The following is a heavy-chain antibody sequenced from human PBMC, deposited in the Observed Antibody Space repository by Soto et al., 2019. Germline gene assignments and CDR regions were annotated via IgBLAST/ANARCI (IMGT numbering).Heavy chain of an antibody. CDR3: ARDKNPWDVSNDAFDI. CDR1: GGSISSGGYY. V-gene: IGHV4-31*03. J-gene: IGHJ3*02. D-gene: IGHD1-26*01. CDR2: IYYSGST. Sequence: SETLSLTCTVSGGSISSGGYYWNWIRQHPGKGLEWIGYIYYSGSTYYNPSLKSRVTISVDTSKNQFSLKLSSATAADTAVYYCARDKNPWDVSNDAFDIWGQGTMVTVS.